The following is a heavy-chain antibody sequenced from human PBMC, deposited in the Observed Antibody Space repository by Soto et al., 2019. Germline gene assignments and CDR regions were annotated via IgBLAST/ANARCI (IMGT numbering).Heavy chain of an antibody. J-gene: IGHJ6*03. CDR3: ARSYAYYYYMDV. D-gene: IGHD2-15*01. Sequence: SETLSLTCAVSSGSISSSTWWSWVRQPPGKGLEWIGEIYHSGSTNYNPSLKSRVTISVDKSKNQFYLKLSSVTAADTAVYYCARSYAYYYYMDVWGKGTTVTVSS. CDR2: IYHSGST. CDR1: SGSISSSTW. V-gene: IGHV4-4*02.